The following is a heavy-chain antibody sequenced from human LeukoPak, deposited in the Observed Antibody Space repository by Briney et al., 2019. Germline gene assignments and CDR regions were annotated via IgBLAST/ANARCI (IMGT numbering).Heavy chain of an antibody. CDR1: GFTFSNYA. CDR2: ISGSADST. D-gene: IGHD7-27*01. Sequence: GGSLRLSCAASGFTFSNYAMSWVRQAPGKGPEWVSVISGSADSTYYADSVKGRFTISRDNSKNTLYLQMKSLRAEDTAVYYCAKEGESGEFFLYNFDFWGQGTLVTVSS. J-gene: IGHJ4*02. CDR3: AKEGESGEFFLYNFDF. V-gene: IGHV3-23*01.